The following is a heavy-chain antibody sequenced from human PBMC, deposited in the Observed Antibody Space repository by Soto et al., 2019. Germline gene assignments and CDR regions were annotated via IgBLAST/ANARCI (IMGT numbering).Heavy chain of an antibody. D-gene: IGHD3-3*01. V-gene: IGHV3-30*18. Sequence: PGGSLRLSCAASGFTFSSYGMHWVRQAPGKGLEWVAVISYDGSNKYYADSVKGRFTISRDNSKNTLYLQMNSLRAEDTAVYYCEKASWRFWSGYYIDYWGQGTLVTVSS. CDR1: GFTFSSYG. CDR3: EKASWRFWSGYYIDY. CDR2: ISYDGSNK. J-gene: IGHJ4*02.